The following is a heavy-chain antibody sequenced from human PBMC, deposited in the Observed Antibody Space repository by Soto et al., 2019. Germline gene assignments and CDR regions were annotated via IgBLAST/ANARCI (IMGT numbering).Heavy chain of an antibody. J-gene: IGHJ6*02. D-gene: IGHD2-15*01. CDR1: GGSFSGYY. CDR3: ARGRYCSGGSCPHYYYYYGMDV. V-gene: IGHV4-34*01. Sequence: SETLSLTCAVYGGSFSGYYWSWIRQPPGKGLEWIGEINHSGSTNYNPSLKSRVTISVDTSKNQFSLKLSSVTAADTAVYYCARGRYCSGGSCPHYYYYYGMDVWGQGTTVTVSS. CDR2: INHSGST.